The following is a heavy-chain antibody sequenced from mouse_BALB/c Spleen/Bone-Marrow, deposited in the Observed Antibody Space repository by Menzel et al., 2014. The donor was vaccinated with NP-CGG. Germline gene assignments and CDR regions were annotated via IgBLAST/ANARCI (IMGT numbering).Heavy chain of an antibody. Sequence: EVQGVESGGGLVKPGGSLKLSCAASGFTFSYYAMSWVRQSPGKRLEGVAEISSGGSYTYYPDTVTGRFTISRDNAKNTLYLEMSSLRSEDTAMYYCVRDSSGYFDYWGQGTTLTVSS. CDR3: VRDSSGYFDY. CDR1: GFTFSYYA. CDR2: ISSGGSYT. J-gene: IGHJ2*01. D-gene: IGHD3-1*01. V-gene: IGHV5-9-4*01.